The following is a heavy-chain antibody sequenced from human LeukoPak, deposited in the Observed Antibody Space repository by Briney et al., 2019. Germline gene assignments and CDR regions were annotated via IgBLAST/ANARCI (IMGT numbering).Heavy chain of an antibody. CDR2: ITINGGRT. D-gene: IGHD6-19*01. CDR1: GFTFNNYA. Sequence: GGSLRLSCAASGFTFNNYAMNWVRQAPGKGLEWVSGITINGGRTYYADSVKGRFTISRDNSKNTLNLQMNSLRAEDTAVYYCAKDRGSGWFGSDYWGQGTLVTVSS. J-gene: IGHJ4*02. V-gene: IGHV3-23*01. CDR3: AKDRGSGWFGSDY.